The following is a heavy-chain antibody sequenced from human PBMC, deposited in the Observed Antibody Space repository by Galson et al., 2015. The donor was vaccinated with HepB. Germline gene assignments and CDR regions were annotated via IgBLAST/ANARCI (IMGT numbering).Heavy chain of an antibody. CDR2: ISSGSSST. D-gene: IGHD6-6*01. CDR1: GFPFSDFY. J-gene: IGHJ4*02. CDR3: VSHRGYRTSSTY. Sequence: LRLSCAASGFPFSDFYMSWIRQAPGKGLEWISLISSGSSSTNYADSVRGRFTISRDNAKNSLHLQMNSLRAEDTAVYYCVSHRGYRTSSTYWGQGTLVTVSS. V-gene: IGHV3-11*06.